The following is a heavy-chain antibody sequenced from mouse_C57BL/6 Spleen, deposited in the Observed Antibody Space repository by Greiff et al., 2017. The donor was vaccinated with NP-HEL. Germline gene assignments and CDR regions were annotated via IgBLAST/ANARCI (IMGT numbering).Heavy chain of an antibody. D-gene: IGHD1-1*01. CDR2: ISSGSSTI. CDR3: AKVITTEGDYAMDY. V-gene: IGHV5-17*01. CDR1: GFTFSDYG. Sequence: VQLKESGGGLVKPGGSLKLSCAASGFTFSDYGMHWVRQAPEKGLEWVAYISSGSSTIYYADTVKGRFTISRDNAKNTLFLQMTSLRSEDTAMYYCAKVITTEGDYAMDYWGQGTSVTVSS. J-gene: IGHJ4*01.